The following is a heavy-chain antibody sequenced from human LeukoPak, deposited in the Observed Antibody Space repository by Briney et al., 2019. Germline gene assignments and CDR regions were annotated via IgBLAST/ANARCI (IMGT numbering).Heavy chain of an antibody. CDR2: INPNSGGT. CDR3: ARHYDLYYYMDV. D-gene: IGHD3-3*01. J-gene: IGHJ6*03. Sequence: ASVKVSCKASGYTFTGYYMHWVRQAPGQGLEWMGWINPNSGGTNYAQKFQGRVTMTRDTSISTAYMELSRLRSDDTAVYYCARHYDLYYYMDVWGKGTTVTVSS. V-gene: IGHV1-2*02. CDR1: GYTFTGYY.